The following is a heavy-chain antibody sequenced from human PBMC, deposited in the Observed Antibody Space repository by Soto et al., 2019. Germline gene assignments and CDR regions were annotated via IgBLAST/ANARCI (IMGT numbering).Heavy chain of an antibody. V-gene: IGHV3-48*01. D-gene: IGHD3-10*01. Sequence: PGGSLRLSCAASGFTFSSYSMNWVRQAPGKGLEWVSYISSSSSTIYYADSVKGRFTISRDNAKNSLYLQMNSLRAEDTAVYYCARVEVRDQTDAFDIWGQGTMVTVSS. CDR1: GFTFSSYS. CDR3: ARVEVRDQTDAFDI. J-gene: IGHJ3*02. CDR2: ISSSSSTI.